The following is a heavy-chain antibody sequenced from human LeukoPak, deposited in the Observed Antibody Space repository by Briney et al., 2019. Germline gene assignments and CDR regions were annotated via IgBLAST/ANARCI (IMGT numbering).Heavy chain of an antibody. CDR3: ARGPNSGYGRFDY. Sequence: GSLRLSCAASGFTVSSNYMSWLRQPPGRGLEWIAYFYYSGSTAYNPSLKGPVTISVDTSKNQFSLKLSSVTAADTAVYYCARGPNSGYGRFDYWGQGTLVTVSS. D-gene: IGHD5-12*01. CDR2: FYYSGST. V-gene: IGHV4-59*02. J-gene: IGHJ4*02. CDR1: GFTVSSNY.